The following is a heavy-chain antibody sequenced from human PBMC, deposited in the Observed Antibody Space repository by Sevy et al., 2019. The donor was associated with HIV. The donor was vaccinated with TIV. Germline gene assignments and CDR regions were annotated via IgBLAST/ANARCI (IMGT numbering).Heavy chain of an antibody. D-gene: IGHD6-19*01. CDR3: AKDGELDSSGWYGYYYYYGMDV. Sequence: GGSLRLSCAASGFTFSSYGMHWVRQAPGKGLEWVAVMSYDGSNKYYADSVKGRFTISRDNSKNTLYLQMNSLRAEDTAVYYCAKDGELDSSGWYGYYYYYGMDVWGQGTTVTV. J-gene: IGHJ6*02. V-gene: IGHV3-30*18. CDR1: GFTFSSYG. CDR2: MSYDGSNK.